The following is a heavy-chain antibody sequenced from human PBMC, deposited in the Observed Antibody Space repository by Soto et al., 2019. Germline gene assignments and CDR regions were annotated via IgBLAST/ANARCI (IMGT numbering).Heavy chain of an antibody. V-gene: IGHV3-53*01. J-gene: IGHJ4*02. Sequence: GGSLRLSCAASGFTVSSNYMSWVRQAPGKGLEWVSVIYSGGSTYYADSVKGRFTISRDNSKNTLYLQMNSLRAEDTAVYYCARLFCSGGSCYDYWGQGTLVTVSS. CDR1: GFTVSSNY. D-gene: IGHD2-15*01. CDR2: IYSGGST. CDR3: ARLFCSGGSCYDY.